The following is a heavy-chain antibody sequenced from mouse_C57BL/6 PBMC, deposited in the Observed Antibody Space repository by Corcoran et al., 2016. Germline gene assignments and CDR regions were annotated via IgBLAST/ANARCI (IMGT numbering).Heavy chain of an antibody. J-gene: IGHJ4*01. Sequence: DVQLQESGPGLVKPSQSLSLTCSVTGYSITSGYYWNWIRQFPGNKLEWMGYISYDGSNNYNPSLKNRISITRDTSKNQFFLKLNSVTTEDTATYYCARVYDYDAYAMDYWGQGTSVTVSS. V-gene: IGHV3-6*01. CDR1: GYSITSGYY. CDR2: ISYDGSN. CDR3: ARVYDYDAYAMDY. D-gene: IGHD2-4*01.